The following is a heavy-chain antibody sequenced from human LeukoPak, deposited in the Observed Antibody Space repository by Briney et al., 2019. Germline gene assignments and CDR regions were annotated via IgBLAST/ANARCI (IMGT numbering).Heavy chain of an antibody. CDR3: ARDFPDSSGYYYYFDY. CDR1: GFTVSSNY. V-gene: IGHV3-53*01. D-gene: IGHD3-22*01. Sequence: PGGSLRLSCAASGFTVSSNYMTWVRQAPGKGLEWVSVIYSGGGTYYADSVKGRFTISRDNAKNSLYLQMNSLRAEDTAVYYCARDFPDSSGYYYYFDYWGQGTLVTVSS. CDR2: IYSGGGT. J-gene: IGHJ4*02.